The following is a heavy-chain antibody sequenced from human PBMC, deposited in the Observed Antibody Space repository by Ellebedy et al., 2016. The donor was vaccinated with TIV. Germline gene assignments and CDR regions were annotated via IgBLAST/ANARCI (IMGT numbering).Heavy chain of an antibody. J-gene: IGHJ4*02. CDR2: INPNSSAT. CDR3: ARGYVVADFDY. D-gene: IGHD3-16*01. Sequence: ASVKVSCKASGYTFTGYYMHWLRQAPGQGLEWLGWINPNSSATKFAQKFQGRVTMTRDTSISAAYMELSRLTSADTVVYYCARGYVVADFDYWGLGTLVTVSS. V-gene: IGHV1-2*02. CDR1: GYTFTGYY.